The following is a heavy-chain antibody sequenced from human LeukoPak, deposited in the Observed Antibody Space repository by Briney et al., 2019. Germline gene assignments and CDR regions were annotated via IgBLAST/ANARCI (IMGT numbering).Heavy chain of an antibody. CDR2: IYYSGST. J-gene: IGHJ4*02. CDR3: ARGYYDYVWGSYRPHFDY. Sequence: PSETLSLTCTVSGGSISSYYWSWIRQPPGKGLEWIGYIYYSGSTNYNPSLKSRVTISVDTSKNQFSLKLSSVTAADTAVYYCARGYYDYVWGSYRPHFDYWGQGTLVTVSS. D-gene: IGHD3-16*02. CDR1: GGSISSYY. V-gene: IGHV4-59*01.